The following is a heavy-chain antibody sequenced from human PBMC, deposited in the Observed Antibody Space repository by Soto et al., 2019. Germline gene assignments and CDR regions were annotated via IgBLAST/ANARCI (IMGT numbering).Heavy chain of an antibody. V-gene: IGHV1-69*01. CDR2: IIPIFETT. D-gene: IGHD2-2*01. J-gene: IGHJ6*02. Sequence: QVQLVQSGAEVKKPGSSVKVSCKASGGTFSNYAFSWVRQVPGQGLEWMGGIIPIFETTNYAQKFQGRVTITADESTSTTYMELSSLSSEDTAVFFCARDMIPAAISYRYYAMDAWGQGTTVTVSS. CDR1: GGTFSNYA. CDR3: ARDMIPAAISYRYYAMDA.